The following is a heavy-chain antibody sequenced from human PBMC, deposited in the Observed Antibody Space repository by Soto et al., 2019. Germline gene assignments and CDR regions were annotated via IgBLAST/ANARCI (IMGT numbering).Heavy chain of an antibody. J-gene: IGHJ4*02. CDR2: LSNTGRRT. D-gene: IGHD1-26*01. CDR1: VFPFGANA. Sequence: EVQVLESGGGLVQPGGSLRLSCVVSVFPFGANAMTWVRQAPGKGLEWVSGLSNTGRRTYYADSVKGRFTISRDNSENTVYLQMNSLSVEDTAIYYFATEMGANHGQFDNWGQGTLVPVSS. CDR3: ATEMGANHGQFDN. V-gene: IGHV3-23*01.